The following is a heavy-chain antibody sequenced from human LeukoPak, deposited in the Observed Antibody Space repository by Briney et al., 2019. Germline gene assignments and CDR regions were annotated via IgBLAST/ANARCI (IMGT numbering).Heavy chain of an antibody. CDR1: GGFITHYY. Sequence: SETLSLTCTVSGGFITHYYWSWIRQPPGKGLEWIGYIYHSGSTSYNPSLKSRVTISLDTSKNHFSLNLSSVTAADTAVYYCARGQWLPVFDFWGQGTLVTVSS. V-gene: IGHV4-59*01. J-gene: IGHJ4*02. CDR2: IYHSGST. D-gene: IGHD3-22*01. CDR3: ARGQWLPVFDF.